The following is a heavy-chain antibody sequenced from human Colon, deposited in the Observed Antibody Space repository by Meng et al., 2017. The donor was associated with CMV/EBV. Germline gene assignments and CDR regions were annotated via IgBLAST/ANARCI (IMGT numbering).Heavy chain of an antibody. CDR2: ISPTGSDT. Sequence: QVQLVQFGGGLVEPGVSLRLSCAASGFIFSDYYMTWIREAPGKGLEWVSYISPTGSDTNYADSVRGRFTISRDNAKNSLFLQISSLTAEDTAVYYCVKGHTMINPWGQGTLVTVSS. V-gene: IGHV3-11*05. CDR3: VKGHTMINP. J-gene: IGHJ5*02. CDR1: GFIFSDYY. D-gene: IGHD3-16*01.